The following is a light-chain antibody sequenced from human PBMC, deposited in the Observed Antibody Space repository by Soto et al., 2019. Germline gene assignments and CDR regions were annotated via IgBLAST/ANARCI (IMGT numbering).Light chain of an antibody. V-gene: IGKV1-39*01. CDR1: QSISSY. CDR3: LQVNSFPLS. J-gene: IGKJ4*01. Sequence: DIQMTQAPSSVSASVGDRVTITCRASQSISSYLNWYQQKPGKAPKLLIYAASSLQSGVPSRFTGSGSGTDFTLTITSLQPEDFATYYCLQVNSFPLSFGGGTKVDI. CDR2: AAS.